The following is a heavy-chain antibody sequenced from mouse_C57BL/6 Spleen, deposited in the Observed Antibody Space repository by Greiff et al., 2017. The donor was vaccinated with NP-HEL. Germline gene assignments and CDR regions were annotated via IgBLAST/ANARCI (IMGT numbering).Heavy chain of an antibody. CDR2: IYPGDGDT. V-gene: IGHV1-82*01. Sequence: VQLQQSGPELVKPGASVKISCKASGYAFSSSWMNWVKQRPGKGLEWIGRIYPGDGDTNYNGKFKGKATLTADKSSSTAYMQLSSLTSEDSAVYFCARGKGHFDYWGQGTTLTVSS. CDR1: GYAFSSSW. J-gene: IGHJ2*01. CDR3: ARGKGHFDY.